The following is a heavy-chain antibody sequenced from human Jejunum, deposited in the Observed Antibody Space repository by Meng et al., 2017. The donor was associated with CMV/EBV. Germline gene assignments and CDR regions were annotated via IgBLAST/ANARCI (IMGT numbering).Heavy chain of an antibody. V-gene: IGHV1-2*02. Sequence: SGYIFRDHYIYWVRQAPGQGLEWMGWIHPTSGAMNYEDKFQSRVAMTSDTSFSTAYMELRSLRSDDRAVYYCARGGTELEHRRSWFDPWGQGTLVTVSS. CDR2: IHPTSGAM. CDR3: ARGGTELEHRRSWFDP. CDR1: GYIFRDHY. J-gene: IGHJ5*02. D-gene: IGHD1/OR15-1a*01.